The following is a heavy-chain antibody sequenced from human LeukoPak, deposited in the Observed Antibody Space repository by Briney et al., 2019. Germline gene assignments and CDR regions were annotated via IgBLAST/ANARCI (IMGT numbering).Heavy chain of an antibody. CDR3: ARDYVHGMDV. CDR1: GGSISSGAYC. CDR2: IYCSGST. Sequence: PSETLSLTSALSGGSISSGAYCSSCARHHRRRGLEWMGYIYCSGSTYYNPSLKSLVTSPGDTSKNQFSLKRSSVTAADTAVYYCARDYVHGMDVWGQGTTVTVSS. V-gene: IGHV4-31*01. J-gene: IGHJ6*02. D-gene: IGHD3-10*02.